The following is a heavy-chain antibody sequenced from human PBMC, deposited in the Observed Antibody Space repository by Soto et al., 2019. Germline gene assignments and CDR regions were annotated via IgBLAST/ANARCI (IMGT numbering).Heavy chain of an antibody. CDR3: ARSIVVVTALDY. Sequence: QVQLVQSGAEEKKPRASVKVSCKASGYTFTSYAMHWVRQAPGQRLEWMGWINAGNGNTKYSQKFQGRVTITRDTSASTAYVELSSLRSEDTAVYYCARSIVVVTALDYWGQGTLVTVSS. D-gene: IGHD2-21*02. CDR2: INAGNGNT. CDR1: GYTFTSYA. V-gene: IGHV1-3*05. J-gene: IGHJ4*02.